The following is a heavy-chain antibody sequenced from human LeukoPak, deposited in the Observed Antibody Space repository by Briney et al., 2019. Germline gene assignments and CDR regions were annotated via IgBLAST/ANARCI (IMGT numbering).Heavy chain of an antibody. Sequence: GASVKVSCKGSRYTLTELSMHWVRQAHGKGHEWKGGFDTKQCEQIYAQKLQGRVTMTEVTSTNTAYMELSSLRSEDTAVYYCATGTTIFGVVIMRVPFVYWGQGTLVTVST. CDR2: FDTKQCEQ. D-gene: IGHD3-3*01. J-gene: IGHJ4*02. CDR3: ATGTTIFGVVIMRVPFVY. CDR1: RYTLTELS. V-gene: IGHV1-24*01.